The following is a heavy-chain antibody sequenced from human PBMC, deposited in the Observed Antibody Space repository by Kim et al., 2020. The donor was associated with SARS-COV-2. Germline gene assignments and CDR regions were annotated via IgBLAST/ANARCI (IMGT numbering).Heavy chain of an antibody. CDR1: GFTFSSYG. CDR2: IWYDGSNK. CDR3: ARDPLEYSSSAYYYYYYMDV. D-gene: IGHD6-6*01. J-gene: IGHJ6*03. Sequence: GGSLRLSCAASGFTFSSYGMHWVRQAPGKGLEWVAVIWYDGSNKYYADSVKGRFTISRDNSKNTLYLQMNSLRAEDTAVYYCARDPLEYSSSAYYYYYYMDVWGTGTPVTVSS. V-gene: IGHV3-33*01.